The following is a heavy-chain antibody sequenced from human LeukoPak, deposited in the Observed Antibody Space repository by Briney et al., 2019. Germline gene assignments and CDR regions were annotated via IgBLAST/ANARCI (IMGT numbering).Heavy chain of an antibody. J-gene: IGHJ4*02. V-gene: IGHV3-23*01. CDR3: AKDSHWILFDD. CDR1: GFTFTTYG. CDR2: IGGSGTRT. Sequence: PGGSLRLSCSASGFTFTTYGMNWVRQAPGKGLECVSGIGGSGTRTYYADSVKGRFTISRDNSKNTLYLQMNSLRDGDTAVYYCAKDSHWILFDDWGQGTLVTVSS. D-gene: IGHD2-2*03.